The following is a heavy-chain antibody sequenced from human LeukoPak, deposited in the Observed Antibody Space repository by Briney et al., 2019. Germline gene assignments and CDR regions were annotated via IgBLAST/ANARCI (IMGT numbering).Heavy chain of an antibody. CDR2: IYPCDSNT. CDR3: ARRATPGGSYGRYYFDQ. CDR1: GYSFTNYW. V-gene: IGHV5-51*01. Sequence: GEALKISCKCSGYSFTNYWIAWGRQMPGKGLEWMGIIYPCDSNTRYSPPLHGQVTISADTSITTALLQWSSLKASDTAMYYCARRATPGGSYGRYYFDQWGQGTLVTASS. J-gene: IGHJ4*02. D-gene: IGHD1-26*01.